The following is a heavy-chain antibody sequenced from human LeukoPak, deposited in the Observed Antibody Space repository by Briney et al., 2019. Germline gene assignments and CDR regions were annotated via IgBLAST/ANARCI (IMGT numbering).Heavy chain of an antibody. Sequence: GESLKISCKGSGYTFRSYWIGWVRQMPGKGPEWMGIIYAADSDTRYSPSFQGQVTISVDKSISTAYLQWSSLKASDTAIYYCARQAVYTPAFDYWGQGTLVTVSP. V-gene: IGHV5-51*01. CDR2: IYAADSDT. J-gene: IGHJ4*02. CDR3: ARQAVYTPAFDY. CDR1: GYTFRSYW. D-gene: IGHD2-8*01.